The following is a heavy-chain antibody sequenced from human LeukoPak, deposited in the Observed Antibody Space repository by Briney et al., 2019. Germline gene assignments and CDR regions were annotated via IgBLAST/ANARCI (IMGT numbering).Heavy chain of an antibody. V-gene: IGHV3-66*01. D-gene: IGHD4-17*01. CDR1: EFSVGSNC. CDR2: IYSGGST. Sequence: GGSLRLSCAASEFSVGSNCMTWVRQAPGKGLEWVSLIYSGGSTYYADSVKGRFTISRDNSKNTLYLQMNSLRAEDTAVYYCARVSPNTVTTLQYFDYWGQGTLVTVSS. J-gene: IGHJ4*02. CDR3: ARVSPNTVTTLQYFDY.